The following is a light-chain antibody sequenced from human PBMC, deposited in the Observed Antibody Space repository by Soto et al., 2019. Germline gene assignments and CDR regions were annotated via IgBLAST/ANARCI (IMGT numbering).Light chain of an antibody. CDR1: SSDVGGYHY. V-gene: IGLV2-8*01. Sequence: QSALTQPPSASGSPGQSVTISCTGTSSDVGGYHYVSWYQQHPGKAPKLMIHEVTKRPSGVPDRFSGSKSGNTASLTVSGHQGEDEADYYCSSYAGSNNLVFGGGTKVTVL. CDR3: SSYAGSNNLV. CDR2: EVT. J-gene: IGLJ2*01.